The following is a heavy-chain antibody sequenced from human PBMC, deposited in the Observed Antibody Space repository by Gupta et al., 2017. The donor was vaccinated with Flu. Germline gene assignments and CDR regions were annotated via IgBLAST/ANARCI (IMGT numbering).Heavy chain of an antibody. CDR3: ARDMAGGVLRFLEWLSGWFDP. CDR2: IIPIFGTA. J-gene: IGHJ5*02. D-gene: IGHD3-3*01. Sequence: RQALGQGLEWMGGIIPIFGTANYAQKFQGRVTITADKSTSTAYMELSSLRSEDTAVYYCARDMAGGVLRFLEWLSGWFDPWGQGTLVTVSS. V-gene: IGHV1-69*06.